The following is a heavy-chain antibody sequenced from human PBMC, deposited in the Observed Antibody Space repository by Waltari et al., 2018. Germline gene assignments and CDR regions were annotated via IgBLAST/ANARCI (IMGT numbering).Heavy chain of an antibody. CDR3: AKEKKGSYPDY. Sequence: QVQLVESGGGVVQPGGSLRLSCAASGFTFSSYGMHWVRQAPGKGLEWVAFIRYDGSNKYYADSVKGRFTISRDNSKNTLYLQMNSLRAEDTAVYYCAKEKKGSYPDYWGQGTLVTVSS. J-gene: IGHJ4*02. CDR2: IRYDGSNK. D-gene: IGHD1-26*01. V-gene: IGHV3-30*02. CDR1: GFTFSSYG.